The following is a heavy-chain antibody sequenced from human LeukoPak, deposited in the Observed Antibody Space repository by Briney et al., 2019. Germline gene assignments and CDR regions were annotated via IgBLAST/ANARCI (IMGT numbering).Heavy chain of an antibody. Sequence: SSETLSLTCTASGGSISSSSYYWGWIRQPPGKGLEWIGSIYYSGSTYYNPFLKSRVTISVDTSKNQFSLKLSSVTAADTAVYYCARDRVGATTEGDYWGQGTLVTVSS. D-gene: IGHD1-26*01. CDR3: ARDRVGATTEGDY. J-gene: IGHJ4*02. CDR2: IYYSGST. V-gene: IGHV4-39*07. CDR1: GGSISSSSYY.